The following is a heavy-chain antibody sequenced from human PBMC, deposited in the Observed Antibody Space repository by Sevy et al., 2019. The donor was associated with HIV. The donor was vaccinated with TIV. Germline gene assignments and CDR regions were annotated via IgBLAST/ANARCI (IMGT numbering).Heavy chain of an antibody. CDR2: ISGSGSTI. Sequence: LSLTCAASGFRFSDYYMTWIRQAPGKGLEWISYISGSGSTIYYADSMAGRFTISRDNAKNSLYLQMNSLRAEDTAVYYCARDVYYGSGSYYLQDYGMDVWGQGTTVTVSS. V-gene: IGHV3-11*04. CDR3: ARDVYYGSGSYYLQDYGMDV. CDR1: GFRFSDYY. D-gene: IGHD3-10*01. J-gene: IGHJ6*02.